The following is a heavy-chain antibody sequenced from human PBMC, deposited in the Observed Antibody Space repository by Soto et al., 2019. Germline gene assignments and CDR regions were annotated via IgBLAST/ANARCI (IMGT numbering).Heavy chain of an antibody. CDR1: GFTFSSYS. CDR3: ARNPTVGGYAFYY. J-gene: IGHJ4*02. V-gene: IGHV3-21*01. CDR2: ISSSSSYI. Sequence: GSLRLSCAASGFTFSSYSMNWVRQAPGKGLEWVSSISSSSSYIYYADSVKGRFTISRDNAKNSLYLQMNSLRAEDTAVYYCARNPTVGGYAFYYWGQGTLVTVSS. D-gene: IGHD5-12*01.